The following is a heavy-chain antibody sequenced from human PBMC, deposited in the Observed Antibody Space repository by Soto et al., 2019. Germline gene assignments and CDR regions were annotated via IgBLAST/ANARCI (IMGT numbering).Heavy chain of an antibody. CDR1: GYTFTSYY. CDR2: INPSGGST. D-gene: IGHD3-10*01. CDR3: ARDSNRHYGMDV. V-gene: IGHV1-46*01. J-gene: IGHJ6*02. Sequence: QVQLVQSGAEVKKPGASVKVSCKASGYTFTSYYMHWVRQAPGQGLEWMGIINPSGGSTSYAQKFQGRVTMTRDTSTSTVYMELSSMRSEDTAVYYCARDSNRHYGMDVWGQGTTVTVSS.